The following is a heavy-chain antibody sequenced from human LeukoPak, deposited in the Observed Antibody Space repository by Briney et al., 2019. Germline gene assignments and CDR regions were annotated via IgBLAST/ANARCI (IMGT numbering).Heavy chain of an antibody. CDR1: GYTFTGYY. CDR3: ANTRYFDWLSEDYNWFDP. CDR2: INPNSGGT. J-gene: IGHJ5*02. D-gene: IGHD3-9*01. V-gene: IGHV1-2*02. Sequence: ASVKVSCKASGYTFTGYYMHWVRQAPGQGLEWMGWINPNSGGTNYAQKFQGRVTMTRDTPISTAYMELSRLRSDDTAVYYCANTRYFDWLSEDYNWFDPWGQGTLVTVSS.